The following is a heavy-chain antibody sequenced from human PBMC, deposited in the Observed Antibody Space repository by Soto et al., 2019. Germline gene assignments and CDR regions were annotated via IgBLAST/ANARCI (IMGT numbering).Heavy chain of an antibody. J-gene: IGHJ4*02. CDR1: GGSISSSNW. D-gene: IGHD6-13*01. Sequence: QVQLQESGPGLVKPSGTLSLTCAVSGGSISSSNWWSWVRQPPGKGLEWIGEIYHSGSTNYNPSLKSRVTLAVDKSRNQFSLKLSSVTAACTAVYYCARAAMGGSSWPCAYWGQGTLGTVSP. CDR2: IYHSGST. CDR3: ARAAMGGSSWPCAY. V-gene: IGHV4-4*02.